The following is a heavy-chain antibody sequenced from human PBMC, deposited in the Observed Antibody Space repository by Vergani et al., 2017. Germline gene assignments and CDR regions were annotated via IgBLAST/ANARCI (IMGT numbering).Heavy chain of an antibody. D-gene: IGHD1-26*01. CDR1: GGSMQSGSFY. V-gene: IGHV4-61*02. J-gene: IGHJ3*02. CDR2: VYPSGTT. Sequence: QLQLHKSGPGLVKPSETLSLTCTLSGGSMQSGSFYWTWIRQTAERRLEWMGRVYPSGTTNYNPSLNGRVTIFVDKSKNLLSLRLNSVTAADTAVYYCARGTFLHAFDNWGQGTVVTVSS. CDR3: ARGTFLHAFDN.